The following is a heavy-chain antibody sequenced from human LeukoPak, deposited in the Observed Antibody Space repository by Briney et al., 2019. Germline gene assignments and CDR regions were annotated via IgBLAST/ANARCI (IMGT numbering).Heavy chain of an antibody. V-gene: IGHV1-2*02. D-gene: IGHD1-7*01. Sequence: ASVKVSCKASGYTFTSYGISWVRQAPGQGLEWMGWINPNSGATNYAQEFQGRVTMTSDTSISTAYMELGRLRSDDTAVYYCARDPYNWNYDYWGQGTLVTVSS. CDR3: ARDPYNWNYDY. J-gene: IGHJ4*02. CDR1: GYTFTSYG. CDR2: INPNSGAT.